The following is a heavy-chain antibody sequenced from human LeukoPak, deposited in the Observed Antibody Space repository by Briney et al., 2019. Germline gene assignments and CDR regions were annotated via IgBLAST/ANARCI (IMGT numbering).Heavy chain of an antibody. D-gene: IGHD3-3*01. V-gene: IGHV4-4*02. CDR2: IYHSGST. CDR1: GGSISSGNW. CDR3: ARERSGSEIFARSFDI. J-gene: IGHJ3*02. Sequence: SGTLSLTCVVSGGSISSGNWWSWVRQPPGKGLEWIGEIYHSGSTNYNPSLKSRITISVDKSKNQFSLKLSSVTAADTAVYYCARERSGSEIFARSFDIWGQGTMVTVSS.